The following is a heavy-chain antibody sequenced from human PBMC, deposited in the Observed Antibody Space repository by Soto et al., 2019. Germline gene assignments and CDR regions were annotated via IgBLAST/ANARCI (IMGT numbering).Heavy chain of an antibody. J-gene: IGHJ6*04. CDR3: TPSIPPPPWMSNYYVMEV. Sequence: GGSLRFSCAASGFTFSNAWMSWVRQAPGKGLEWVGRIKSKTDGGTTDYAAPVKGRFTISRDDSKNTLNLQMNSLKNEDTAMKSFTPSIPPPPWMSNYYVMEVWGKGTRVPFSS. CDR1: GFTFSNAW. D-gene: IGHD2-2*02. V-gene: IGHV3-15*01. CDR2: IKSKTDGGTT.